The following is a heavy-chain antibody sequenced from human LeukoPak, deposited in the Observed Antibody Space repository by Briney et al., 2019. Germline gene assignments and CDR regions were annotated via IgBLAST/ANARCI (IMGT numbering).Heavy chain of an antibody. D-gene: IGHD6-19*01. V-gene: IGHV4-38-2*02. CDR1: GGSISSYY. CDR3: ARGVGYSSGWYVGYYYYYYMDV. J-gene: IGHJ6*03. Sequence: SETLSLTCTVSGGSISSYYWSWIRQPPGKGLEWIGSIYHSGSTYYNPSLKSRVTISVDTSKNQFSLKLSSVTAADTAVYYCARGVGYSSGWYVGYYYYYYMDVWGKGTTVTVSS. CDR2: IYHSGST.